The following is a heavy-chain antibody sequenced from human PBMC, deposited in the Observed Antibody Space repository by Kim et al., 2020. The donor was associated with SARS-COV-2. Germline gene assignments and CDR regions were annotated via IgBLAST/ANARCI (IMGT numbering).Heavy chain of an antibody. Sequence: SETLSLTCTVSGGSISSYYWSWIRQPPGKGLEWIGYIYYSGSTNYNPSLKGRVPISVDTSKNQFSLKLSSVTAAATAVYSCSRALGCWVRGVRRWWFDP. J-gene: IGHJ5*02. V-gene: IGHV4-59*01. CDR1: GGSISSYY. CDR2: IYYSGST. D-gene: IGHD3-10*01. CDR3: SRALGCWVRGVRRWWFDP.